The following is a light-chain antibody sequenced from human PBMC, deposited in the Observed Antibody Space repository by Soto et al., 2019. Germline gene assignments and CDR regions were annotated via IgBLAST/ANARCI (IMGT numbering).Light chain of an antibody. CDR2: DVT. CDR1: SSDVGGYTY. Sequence: QTVLTQPRSVSGSPGQSVTISCTGTSSDVGGYTYVSWYQQNAGKPPKLMIYDVTKRPSGVPDRFSGSKSGNTASLTISGLQAEDESDYYCCSYAGKYTFLFGAGTKVTVL. J-gene: IGLJ2*01. V-gene: IGLV2-11*01. CDR3: CSYAGKYTFL.